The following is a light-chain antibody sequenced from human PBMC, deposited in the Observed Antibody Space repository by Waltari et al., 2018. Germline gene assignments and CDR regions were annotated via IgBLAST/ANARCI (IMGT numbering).Light chain of an antibody. CDR2: DAS. CDR3: QHYSGWPYA. CDR1: QSVETR. J-gene: IGKJ2*01. Sequence: EIVMTQSPVTLSVSPGERVNLSCRASQSVETRLAWYQQRPGQAPRLLIYDASIRTTDVPARFSARGSGTDFSLTISGLRSEDSAVYFCQHYSGWPYAFGQGTKLQIK. V-gene: IGKV3-15*01.